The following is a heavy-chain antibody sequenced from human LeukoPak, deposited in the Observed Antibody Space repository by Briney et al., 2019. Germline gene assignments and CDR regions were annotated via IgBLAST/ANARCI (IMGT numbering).Heavy chain of an antibody. CDR1: GGSISSCSYY. V-gene: IGHV4-61*02. CDR3: ASRGDY. D-gene: IGHD3-10*01. J-gene: IGHJ4*02. CDR2: IYTSGST. Sequence: SQTLSLTCTVSGGSISSCSYYWSWIRQPAGKGLEWIGRIYTSGSTNYNPSLKSRVTISVDTSKNQFSLKLSSVTAADTAVYYCASRGDYWGQGTLVTVSS.